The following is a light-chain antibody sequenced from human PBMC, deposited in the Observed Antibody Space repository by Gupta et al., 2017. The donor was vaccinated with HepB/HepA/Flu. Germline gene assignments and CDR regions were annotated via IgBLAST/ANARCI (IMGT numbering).Light chain of an antibody. V-gene: IGLV3-1*01. CDR3: QAWDNSTGYV. Sequence: SYELTQPPSVSVSPGQTASFTFSGDKLGEKYASWYQQKPGRSPVLVIYQDNKRPSGMPERFSGSNSGNTATLTISGTQAMDEADYYCQAWDNSTGYVFGTGTKVTVL. CDR2: QDN. J-gene: IGLJ1*01. CDR1: KLGEKY.